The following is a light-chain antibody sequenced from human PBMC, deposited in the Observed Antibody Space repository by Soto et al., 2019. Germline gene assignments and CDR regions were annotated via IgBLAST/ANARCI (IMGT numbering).Light chain of an antibody. CDR3: QQRRNSWT. CDR2: DAS. V-gene: IGKV3-11*01. CDR1: QSVSSY. Sequence: EIVLTQSPATLSLSPGERATLSCRASQSVSSYLAWYQQKPGQAPRLPIYDASNRATGIPARFSGSGSGTDFTLTISSLEPEDFAVYYCQQRRNSWTFGQGTRVEIK. J-gene: IGKJ1*01.